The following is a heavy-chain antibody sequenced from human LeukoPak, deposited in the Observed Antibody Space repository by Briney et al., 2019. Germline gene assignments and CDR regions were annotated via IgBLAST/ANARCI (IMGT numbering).Heavy chain of an antibody. CDR2: IYHSGHT. CDR1: GGSISSGDYS. Sequence: SETLSLTCAVSGGSISSGDYSWSWIRQPPGKGLEWIGYIYHSGHTFYNPSLKSRVTISVDTSKNQISLEATSVTAADTAVYYCARDGGYGHYDYWGRGTLVTVSS. D-gene: IGHD5-18*01. J-gene: IGHJ4*02. CDR3: ARDGGYGHYDY. V-gene: IGHV4-30-2*01.